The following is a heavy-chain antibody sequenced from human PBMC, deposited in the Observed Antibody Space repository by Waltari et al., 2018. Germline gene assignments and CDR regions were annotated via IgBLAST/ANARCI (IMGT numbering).Heavy chain of an antibody. D-gene: IGHD6-19*01. CDR3: ARPFRSGWYDGSFDI. CDR2: RKQDGSAK. J-gene: IGHJ3*02. V-gene: IGHV3-7*04. Sequence: EVQLVESGGGFVQPGGSLRLSRAPSGFTFSSFWLTWVRQAPGKGLGWVVNRKQDGSAKFYVDSVKGRFVIARDNAENSLSLQMDSLKAEVTAVYYCARPFRSGWYDGSFDIWGQGTMVTVSS. CDR1: GFTFSSFW.